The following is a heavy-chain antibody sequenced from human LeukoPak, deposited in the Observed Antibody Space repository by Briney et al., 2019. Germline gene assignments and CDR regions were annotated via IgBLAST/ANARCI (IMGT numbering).Heavy chain of an antibody. Sequence: PSETLSLTRTVSRYSLSGGYYWGWIRQPPGKGLEGIGRIYHSWSTYYNPSLKGRVTIPVDTPKKQFSLNLSSVTAADTAVYYCASTIGGLLDYWGQGTLVTVSS. J-gene: IGHJ4*02. CDR2: IYHSWST. CDR1: RYSLSGGYY. V-gene: IGHV4-38-2*02. D-gene: IGHD2-2*01. CDR3: ASTIGGLLDY.